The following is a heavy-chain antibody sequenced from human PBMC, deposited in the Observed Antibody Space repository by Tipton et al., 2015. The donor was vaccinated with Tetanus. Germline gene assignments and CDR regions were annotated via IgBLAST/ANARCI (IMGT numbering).Heavy chain of an antibody. D-gene: IGHD3-22*01. CDR2: IWYDGSNK. CDR3: ARDQKKYYYDSSGYPDY. Sequence: AVSGFTFSSYGMHWVRQAPGKGLEWVAVIWYDGSNKYYADSVKGRFTISRDNSKNTLYLQMNSLRAEDTAVYYCARDQKKYYYDSSGYPDYWGQGTLVTVSS. CDR1: GFTFSSYG. V-gene: IGHV3-33*01. J-gene: IGHJ4*02.